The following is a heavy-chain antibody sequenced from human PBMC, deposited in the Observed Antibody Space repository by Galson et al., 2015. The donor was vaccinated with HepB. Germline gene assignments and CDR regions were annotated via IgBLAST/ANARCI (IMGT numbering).Heavy chain of an antibody. CDR3: TTRTGYHHYFDL. D-gene: IGHD3/OR15-3a*01. CDR1: RFTFSNAW. Sequence: SLRLSCAASRFTFSNAWMGWVRQAPGKGLEWVGRIKSKGDGGTRDHAAPVRGRFTISRDDSKNSLYLQMNSLKAEDTAVYFCTTRTGYHHYFDLWGQGTLVTV. J-gene: IGHJ4*02. CDR2: IKSKGDGGTR. V-gene: IGHV3-15*01.